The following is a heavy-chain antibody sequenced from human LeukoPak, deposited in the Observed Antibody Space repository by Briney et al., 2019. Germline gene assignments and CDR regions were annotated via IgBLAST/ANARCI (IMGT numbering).Heavy chain of an antibody. Sequence: GGSLRPSCAASAFTLGSDSMNWVRQAAGKGLGWVSSIISSSYIYYADSVKGRFTISRDNAKNSLYLQMNSLRAEDTAVYYCARSSHYYDSSGYVRDAFDIWGQGTMVTVSS. CDR2: IISSSYI. V-gene: IGHV3-21*01. J-gene: IGHJ3*02. CDR3: ARSSHYYDSSGYVRDAFDI. D-gene: IGHD3-22*01. CDR1: AFTLGSDS.